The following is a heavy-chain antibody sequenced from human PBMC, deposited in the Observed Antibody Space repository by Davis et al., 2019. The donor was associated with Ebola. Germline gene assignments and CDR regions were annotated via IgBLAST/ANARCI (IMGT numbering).Heavy chain of an antibody. J-gene: IGHJ4*02. V-gene: IGHV3-43*02. CDR1: EFTFDDYA. CDR3: AKAVIWFGELFMYYFDY. D-gene: IGHD3-10*01. Sequence: GGSLRLSCAASEFTFDDYAMHWVRQAPGKGLEWVSLISGDGGSTYYADSVKGRFTISRDNSKNSLYLQMNSLRTEDTALYYCAKAVIWFGELFMYYFDYWGQGTLVTVSS. CDR2: ISGDGGST.